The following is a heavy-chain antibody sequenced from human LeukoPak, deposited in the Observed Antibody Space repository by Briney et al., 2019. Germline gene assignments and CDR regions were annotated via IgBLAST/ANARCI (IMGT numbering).Heavy chain of an antibody. CDR1: GYTFTSYG. CDR2: ISDYNGNT. V-gene: IGHV1-18*01. J-gene: IGHJ4*02. CDR3: ARDLNSPMVRGVINPFDY. D-gene: IGHD3-10*01. Sequence: ASVKVSCKASGYTFTSYGISWVRQAPGQGLEWMGRISDYNGNTNYAQKLQGRVTMTTDTSTSTAYMELRSLRSDDTAVYYCARDLNSPMVRGVINPFDYWGQGPLVTVSS.